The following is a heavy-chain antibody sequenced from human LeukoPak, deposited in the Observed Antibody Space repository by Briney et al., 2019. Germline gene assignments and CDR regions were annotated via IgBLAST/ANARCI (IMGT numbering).Heavy chain of an antibody. V-gene: IGHV5-51*01. CDR2: IYPGDSNS. CDR3: ARRPNDGFYI. J-gene: IGHJ3*02. Sequence: PGESLQISCKGPGSPFTSSWIGWVRQQPGKGLEWIGIIYPGDSNSRYSPSVEGQVIISADKSISTAYLQWSSLKVSDTAIYYYARRPNDGFYIWGQGTMVTVSS. D-gene: IGHD2-8*01. CDR1: GSPFTSSW.